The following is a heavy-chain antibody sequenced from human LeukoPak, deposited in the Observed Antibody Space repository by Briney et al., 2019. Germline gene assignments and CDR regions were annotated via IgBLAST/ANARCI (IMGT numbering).Heavy chain of an antibody. CDR2: ISSSSSYI. CDR3: ARDHRIDGYKNY. V-gene: IGHV3-21*01. CDR1: GFTFSSYS. Sequence: GGSLRLSCAASGFTFSSYSMNWVRQAPGKGLEWVSSISSSSSYIYYADSVKGRFTISRDNAKNSLYLQMNSLRAEDTAVYYCARDHRIDGYKNYWGQGTLVTVSS. J-gene: IGHJ4*02. D-gene: IGHD5-24*01.